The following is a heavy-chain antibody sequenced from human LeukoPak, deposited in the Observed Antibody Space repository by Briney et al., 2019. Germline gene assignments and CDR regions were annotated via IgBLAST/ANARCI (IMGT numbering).Heavy chain of an antibody. CDR1: GYIFTSYF. V-gene: IGHV1-46*01. Sequence: GASVKVSCKASGYIFTSYFMHWVRQAHGQGLEWMGRINPCGGSTNYAQNFQGRVTMTRGMSTSTVYMELSSLRSEDTAVYYCAREAVTIFALVRTQTTKSPHRFDPWGQGTLVTVSS. CDR3: AREAVTIFALVRTQTTKSPHRFDP. CDR2: INPCGGST. J-gene: IGHJ5*02. D-gene: IGHD3/OR15-3a*01.